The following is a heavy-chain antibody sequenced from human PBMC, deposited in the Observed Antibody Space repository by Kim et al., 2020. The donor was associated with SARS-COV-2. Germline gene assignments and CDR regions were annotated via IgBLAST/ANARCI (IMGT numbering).Heavy chain of an antibody. Sequence: SVKVSCKASGGTFSSYAISWVRQAPGQGLEWMGRIIPILGIANYAQKFQGRVTITADKSTSTAYMELSSLRSEDTAVYYCARDFSGYCSGGSCFQFSYWGQGTLVTVSS. CDR1: GGTFSSYA. V-gene: IGHV1-69*04. CDR2: IIPILGIA. J-gene: IGHJ4*02. CDR3: ARDFSGYCSGGSCFQFSY. D-gene: IGHD2-15*01.